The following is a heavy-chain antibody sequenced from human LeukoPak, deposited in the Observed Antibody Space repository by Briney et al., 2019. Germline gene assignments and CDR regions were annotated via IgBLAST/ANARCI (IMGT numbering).Heavy chain of an antibody. CDR2: ISWNSGSI. D-gene: IGHD1-26*01. J-gene: IGHJ4*02. CDR1: GFTFDDYA. CDR3: AKDIFGGSYRVFDY. Sequence: PGGSLRLSCAASGFTFDDYAMHWVRQAPGKGLEWVSGISWNSGSIGYADSVKGRFTISRDNAKNPLYLQMNSLRAEDTALYYCAKDIFGGSYRVFDYWGQGTLVTVSS. V-gene: IGHV3-9*01.